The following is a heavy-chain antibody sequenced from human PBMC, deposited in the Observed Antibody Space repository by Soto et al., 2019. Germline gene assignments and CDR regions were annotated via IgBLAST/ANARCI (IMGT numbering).Heavy chain of an antibody. V-gene: IGHV4-30-4*01. CDR3: ARVPPSSTDYHSFGMDV. D-gene: IGHD6-6*01. Sequence: PSEPLSLTCTVSGGSIRSGDYYWSWIRQPPGKGLEWIGYINYSGTSHFNPSLKSRVTISLDASMNQFSLSLNPVTAADTAVYYCARVPPSSTDYHSFGMDVWGQGTAVNVSS. CDR2: INYSGTS. CDR1: GGSIRSGDYY. J-gene: IGHJ6*01.